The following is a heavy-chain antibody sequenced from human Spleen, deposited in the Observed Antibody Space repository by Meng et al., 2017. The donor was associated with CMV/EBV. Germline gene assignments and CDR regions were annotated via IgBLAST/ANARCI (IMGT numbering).Heavy chain of an antibody. V-gene: IGHV3-23*01. J-gene: IGHJ6*02. CDR2: ISGSGGGT. CDR3: AKDLVVGTTAVYYYNGMEV. CDR1: GITFSSYA. Sequence: GESLKISCAASGITFSSYAMNWVRQAPGQGLEWVSAISGSGGGTYYADSVKGRFTISSDNSKNPLYLQMSSLRAGDTAVYYCAKDLVVGTTAVYYYNGMEVWGQGTTVTVSS. D-gene: IGHD1-26*01.